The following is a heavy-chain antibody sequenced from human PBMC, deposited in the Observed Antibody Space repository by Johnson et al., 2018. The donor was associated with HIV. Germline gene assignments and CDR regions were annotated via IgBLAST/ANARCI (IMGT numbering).Heavy chain of an antibody. D-gene: IGHD3-10*01. CDR1: GSTFSSYD. J-gene: IGHJ3*02. Sequence: QVQLVESGGGVVQPGGSLRLSCETSGSTFSSYDMHWVRQAPGKGLEWVAFIRYDGSDKYYADSVKGRFTISRDNSKNTLYLQMNSLRAEDTAVYYCETELLRTEHDAFDIWGQGTMVTVSS. CDR3: ETELLRTEHDAFDI. CDR2: IRYDGSDK. V-gene: IGHV3-30*02.